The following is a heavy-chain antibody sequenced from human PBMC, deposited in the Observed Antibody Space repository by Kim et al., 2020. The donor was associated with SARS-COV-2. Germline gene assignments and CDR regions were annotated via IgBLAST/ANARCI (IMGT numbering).Heavy chain of an antibody. CDR1: GFTFSSYA. J-gene: IGHJ5*02. CDR2: ISGSGGST. Sequence: GGSLRLSCAASGFTFSSYAMSWVRQAPGKGLEWVSAISGSGGSTYYADSVKGRFTISRDNSKNTLYLQMNSLRAEDTAVYYCAKAGFWSVGDTNWFDPWGQGTLVTVSS. D-gene: IGHD3-3*01. V-gene: IGHV3-23*01. CDR3: AKAGFWSVGDTNWFDP.